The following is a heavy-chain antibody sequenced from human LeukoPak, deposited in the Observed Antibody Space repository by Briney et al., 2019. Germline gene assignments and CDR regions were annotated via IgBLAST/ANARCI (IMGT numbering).Heavy chain of an antibody. D-gene: IGHD3-10*01. CDR1: GGSISSYY. CDR3: AREKYYYGSGSYGLSWFDP. CDR2: IYYSGST. J-gene: IGHJ5*02. Sequence: SETLSLTCTVFGGSISSYYWSWIRQPPGKGLEWIGYIYYSGSTNYNPSLKSRVTISVDTSKNQFSLKLSSVTAADTAVYYCAREKYYYGSGSYGLSWFDPWGQGTLVTVSS. V-gene: IGHV4-59*01.